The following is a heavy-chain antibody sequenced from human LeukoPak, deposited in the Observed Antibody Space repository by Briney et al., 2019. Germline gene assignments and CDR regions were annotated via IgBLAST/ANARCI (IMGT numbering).Heavy chain of an antibody. CDR3: ARVAGPYYYDSSGPFDY. CDR1: GGPIREFY. Sequence: SETLSLTCTVSGGPIREFYWSWLRLPPGKGLEWLGYTYHSGSTSYNPSFESRVTISVDTSKNQFSLKLSSVTAADTAVYYCARVAGPYYYDSSGPFDYWGQGSLVTVSS. J-gene: IGHJ4*02. CDR2: TYHSGST. V-gene: IGHV4-4*08. D-gene: IGHD3-22*01.